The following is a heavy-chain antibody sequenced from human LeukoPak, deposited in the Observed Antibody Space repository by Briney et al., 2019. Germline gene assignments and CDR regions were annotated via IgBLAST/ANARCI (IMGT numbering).Heavy chain of an antibody. CDR2: ISSNGGST. Sequence: GGSLRLSCAASGFTFSSYAMHWVRQAPGKGLEYVSAISSNGGSTYCANSVKGRFTISRDNSKNTLYLQMGSLRAEDMAVYYCARCGGSYYYYYYMDVWGKGTTVTVSS. CDR1: GFTFSSYA. J-gene: IGHJ6*03. V-gene: IGHV3-64*01. D-gene: IGHD1-26*01. CDR3: ARCGGSYYYYYYMDV.